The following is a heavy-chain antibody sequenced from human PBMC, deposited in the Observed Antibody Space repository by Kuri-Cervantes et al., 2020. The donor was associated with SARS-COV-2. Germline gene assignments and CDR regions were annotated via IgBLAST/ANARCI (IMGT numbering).Heavy chain of an antibody. J-gene: IGHJ4*02. CDR1: GFTVSTNF. CDR3: ARSQGEWDLLVPIAY. CDR2: LNPGGAT. Sequence: GETLKISCAAFGFTVSTNFMNFFRQSAGKGLEWVSSLNPGGATFYADSVKGRFTISTDTSKNMVFLQMNNLRVHDTAVYYCARSQGEWDLLVPIAYWGRGTLVTVSS. V-gene: IGHV3-53*01. D-gene: IGHD1-26*01.